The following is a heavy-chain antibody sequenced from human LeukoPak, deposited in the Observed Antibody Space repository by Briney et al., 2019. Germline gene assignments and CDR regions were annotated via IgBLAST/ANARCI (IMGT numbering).Heavy chain of an antibody. CDR3: AKVGSVVVVPAAISH. V-gene: IGHV3-23*01. Sequence: PGGSLRLSCAASGFTFSSYAMSWVRQAPGKGLEWVSGISGSGTSTYYADSVKGRFTISRDNSKNTLYLQMNSLRAEDTAVYYCAKVGSVVVVPAAISHWGQGTLVTVSS. D-gene: IGHD2-2*01. CDR2: ISGSGTST. CDR1: GFTFSSYA. J-gene: IGHJ4*02.